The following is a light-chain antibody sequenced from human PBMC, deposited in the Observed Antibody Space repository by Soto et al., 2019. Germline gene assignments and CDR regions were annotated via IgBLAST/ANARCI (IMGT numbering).Light chain of an antibody. CDR1: QSISSW. CDR3: QQYNSYSGT. Sequence: DIPMTQSPSTLSASVGDRVTITCRASQSISSWLAWYQQKPGKAPKLLIYDASSLESGVPSRFSGSGSGTEFTLTISSLQPDDFATYYCQQYNSYSGTFGGGTKVDIK. J-gene: IGKJ4*01. CDR2: DAS. V-gene: IGKV1-5*01.